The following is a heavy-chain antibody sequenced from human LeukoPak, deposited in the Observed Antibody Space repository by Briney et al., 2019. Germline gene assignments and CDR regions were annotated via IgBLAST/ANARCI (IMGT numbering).Heavy chain of an antibody. D-gene: IGHD6-13*01. V-gene: IGHV3-30*18. Sequence: GSLRLPCAASGFTFSSYSMNWVRQAPGKGLEWVAVISYDGSNKYYADSVKGRFTISRDNSKNTLYLQMNSLRAEDTAVYYCAKRMGPSIAATDLDYWGQGTLVTVSS. CDR3: AKRMGPSIAATDLDY. J-gene: IGHJ4*02. CDR1: GFTFSSYS. CDR2: ISYDGSNK.